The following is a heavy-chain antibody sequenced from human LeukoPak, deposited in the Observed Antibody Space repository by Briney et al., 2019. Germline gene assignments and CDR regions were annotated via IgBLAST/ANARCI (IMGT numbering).Heavy chain of an antibody. D-gene: IGHD3-22*01. V-gene: IGHV3-7*01. CDR2: IKQDGSEK. CDR1: GFTFSSYW. CDR3: ARGGGYYDSSGYHSQNWFDP. Sequence: PGGSLRLSCAASGFTFSSYWMSWVRQAPGKGLEWVANIKQDGSEKYYVDSVKGRFTISRDNAKNSLYLQMNSLRAEDTAVYYCARGGGYYDSSGYHSQNWFDPWGQGTLVTVSS. J-gene: IGHJ5*02.